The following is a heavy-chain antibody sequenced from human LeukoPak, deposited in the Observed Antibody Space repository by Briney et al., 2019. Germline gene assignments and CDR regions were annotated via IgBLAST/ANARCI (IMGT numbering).Heavy chain of an antibody. V-gene: IGHV3-66*01. CDR2: IYSGGST. Sequence: TGGSLRLSCAASGFTVSSNYMSWVRQAPGKGLEWVSVIYSGGSTYYADSVKGRFTISRDNSKNTLYLQMNSLRAGDTAVYYCARVGITMVRGVRSFWFDPWGQGTLVTVSS. CDR3: ARVGITMVRGVRSFWFDP. CDR1: GFTVSSNY. D-gene: IGHD3-10*01. J-gene: IGHJ5*02.